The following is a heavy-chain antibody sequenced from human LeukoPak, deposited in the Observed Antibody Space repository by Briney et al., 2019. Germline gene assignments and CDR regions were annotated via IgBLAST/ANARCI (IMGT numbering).Heavy chain of an antibody. CDR1: GFTFSTYA. D-gene: IGHD2-2*01. CDR2: ISGGGGST. J-gene: IGHJ5*02. Sequence: GGSLRLSCATSGFTFSTYAMSWVRQAPGKGLEWVSAISGGGGSTYYADSVRGRFTISRDNSKNTVYLQMNSLKAEDTAVYYCAKGGYCSSTSCYVGWFDPWGQGTLVTVSS. CDR3: AKGGYCSSTSCYVGWFDP. V-gene: IGHV3-23*01.